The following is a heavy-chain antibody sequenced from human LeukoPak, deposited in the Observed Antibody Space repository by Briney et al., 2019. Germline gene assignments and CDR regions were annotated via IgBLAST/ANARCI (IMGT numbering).Heavy chain of an antibody. CDR3: ARDPIPNYYDSAGYYFDY. J-gene: IGHJ4*02. Sequence: SETLSLTCSVSGGSISSSSYYWGWIRQPPGKGLEWIGSIYYSGSTYYNPSLKSRVIISVDTSKNQFSLKLSSVTAADTAIYYCARDPIPNYYDSAGYYFDYWGQGTLVTVSS. CDR1: GGSISSSSYY. CDR2: IYYSGST. V-gene: IGHV4-39*07. D-gene: IGHD3-22*01.